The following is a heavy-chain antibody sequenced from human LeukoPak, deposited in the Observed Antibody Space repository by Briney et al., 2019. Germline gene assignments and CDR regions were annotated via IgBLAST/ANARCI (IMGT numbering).Heavy chain of an antibody. Sequence: PGGSLRLSCAASGFTFSSYAMTWVRQAPGKGLEWVSYISSSGSTIYYADSVKGRFTISRDNAKNSLYLQMNSLRAEDTAVYYCARAEGNYFDYWGQGTLVTVSS. CDR1: GFTFSSYA. V-gene: IGHV3-11*01. J-gene: IGHJ4*02. D-gene: IGHD3-10*01. CDR2: ISSSGSTI. CDR3: ARAEGNYFDY.